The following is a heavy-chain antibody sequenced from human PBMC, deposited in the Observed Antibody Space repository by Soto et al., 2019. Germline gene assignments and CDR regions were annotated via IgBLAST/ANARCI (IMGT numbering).Heavy chain of an antibody. J-gene: IGHJ6*02. V-gene: IGHV3-30*03. Sequence: PGGSLRLSCAASGFTFSSYGMHWVRQAPGKGLEWVAVISYDGSNKYYADSVKGRFTISRDNSKNTLYLQMNSLRAEDTAVYYCARTRAAGKSYYYYYGMDVWGQGTTVTVSS. CDR1: GFTFSSYG. D-gene: IGHD6-13*01. CDR2: ISYDGSNK. CDR3: ARTRAAGKSYYYYYGMDV.